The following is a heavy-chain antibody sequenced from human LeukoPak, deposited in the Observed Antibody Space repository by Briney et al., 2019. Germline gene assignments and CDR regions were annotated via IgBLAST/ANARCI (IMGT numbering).Heavy chain of an antibody. V-gene: IGHV1-2*06. J-gene: IGHJ6*02. D-gene: IGHD2-8*01. CDR2: INPNSGGT. Sequence: ASVTVSCKASGYTFTGYYMHWVRQAPGQGLEWMGRINPNSGGTNYAQKFQGRVTMTRDTSISTAYMELSRLRSDDTAVYYCASYCTNGVCYDGNYYYYYGMDVWGQGTTVTVS. CDR3: ASYCTNGVCYDGNYYYYYGMDV. CDR1: GYTFTGYY.